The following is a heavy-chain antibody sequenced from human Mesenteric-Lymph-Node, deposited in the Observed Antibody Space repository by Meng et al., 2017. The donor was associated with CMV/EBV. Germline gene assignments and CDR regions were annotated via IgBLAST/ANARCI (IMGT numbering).Heavy chain of an antibody. CDR2: INHSGST. Sequence: SETLSLTCAVYGGSFSGYYWSWIRQPPGKGLEWIGEINHSGSTNYNPSLKSRVTISVDTSKNQFSLKLSSVTAADTAVYYCARGRTSHFDYWGEGTLVTVSS. V-gene: IGHV4-34*01. CDR1: GGSFSGYY. D-gene: IGHD2-2*01. CDR3: ARGRTSHFDY. J-gene: IGHJ4*02.